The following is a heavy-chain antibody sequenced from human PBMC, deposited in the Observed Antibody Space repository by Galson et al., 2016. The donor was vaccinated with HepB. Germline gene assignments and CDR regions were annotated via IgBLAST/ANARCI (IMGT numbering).Heavy chain of an antibody. J-gene: IGHJ3*02. CDR3: ATEDLSSPGNGSLDI. CDR1: GFIFSHYG. Sequence: LRLSCAASGFIFSHYGMHWVRQAPGEGLEWVAMIWFDGSSKHHSDSVRGRFTISRDNSKNTLYREMNSLRAEDTAVYYCATEDLSSPGNGSLDIWGQGAMVTVSS. CDR2: IWFDGSSK. D-gene: IGHD6-13*01. V-gene: IGHV3-33*01.